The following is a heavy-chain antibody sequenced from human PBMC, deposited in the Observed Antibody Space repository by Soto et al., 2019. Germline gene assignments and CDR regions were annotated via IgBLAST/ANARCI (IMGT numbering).Heavy chain of an antibody. Sequence: SETLSLTCTVSGGSISSSSYYWGWIRQPPGKGLEWIGSIYYSGSTYYNPSLKSRVTISVDTSKNQFSLKLSSVTAADTAVYYCAGYCTNGVCYSFDWFDPWGQGTLVTVSS. D-gene: IGHD2-8*01. J-gene: IGHJ5*02. V-gene: IGHV4-39*01. CDR1: GGSISSSSYY. CDR3: AGYCTNGVCYSFDWFDP. CDR2: IYYSGST.